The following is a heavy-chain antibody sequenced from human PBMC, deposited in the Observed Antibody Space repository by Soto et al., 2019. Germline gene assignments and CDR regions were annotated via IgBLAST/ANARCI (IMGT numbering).Heavy chain of an antibody. CDR2: IIPIFGTA. Sequence: GASVKVSCKASGGTFSSYAISWVRQAPGQGLEWMGGIIPIFGTANYAQKFQGRVTITADKSTSTAYMELSSLRSEDTAVYYCARDRTYYDFWSGYEVHGMDVWGQGTTVTVSS. J-gene: IGHJ6*02. D-gene: IGHD3-3*01. CDR1: GGTFSSYA. V-gene: IGHV1-69*06. CDR3: ARDRTYYDFWSGYEVHGMDV.